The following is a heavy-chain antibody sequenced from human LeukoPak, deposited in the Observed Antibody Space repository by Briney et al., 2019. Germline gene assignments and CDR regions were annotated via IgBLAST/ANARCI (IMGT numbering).Heavy chain of an antibody. CDR1: GYTFTSYG. J-gene: IGHJ6*03. Sequence: ASVKVSCKVSGYTFTSYGISWARQPPGQGLEWMGWISASNGSTNYAQKLQGRVTMTTDTSTSTAYMELRSLRSDDTAVYYCARIDGDPMASYYYYYYYLDVWGKGTTVTVSS. CDR3: ARIDGDPMASYYYYYYYLDV. V-gene: IGHV1-18*01. CDR2: ISASNGST. D-gene: IGHD4-17*01.